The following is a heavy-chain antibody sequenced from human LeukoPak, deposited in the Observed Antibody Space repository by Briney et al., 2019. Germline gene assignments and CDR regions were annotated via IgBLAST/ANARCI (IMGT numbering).Heavy chain of an antibody. Sequence: GGSLRLSCAASGFTFSSYAMSWVRQAPGKGLEWVSVISGSGGSTYYADSVKGRFTISRDNSKNTLYLQMNSLRAEDTAVYYCAKDYRIWFGELVSWFDPWGQGTLVTVSS. J-gene: IGHJ5*02. CDR1: GFTFSSYA. V-gene: IGHV3-23*01. CDR3: AKDYRIWFGELVSWFDP. CDR2: ISGSGGST. D-gene: IGHD3-10*01.